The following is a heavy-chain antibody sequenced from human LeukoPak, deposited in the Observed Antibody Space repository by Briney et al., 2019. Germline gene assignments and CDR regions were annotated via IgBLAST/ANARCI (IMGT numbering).Heavy chain of an antibody. V-gene: IGHV3-74*01. J-gene: IGHJ4*02. D-gene: IGHD3-16*01. CDR2: INSDGSST. CDR1: GFTFSSYW. CDR3: ASALSD. Sequence: GGSLRLSCAASGFTFSSYWMHWLRQAPGKGLVGVSRINSDGSSTSYADSVRGRFTISRDNAKNTLYLQMKSLRAEDTAVYYCASALSDWGQGTLVTVSS.